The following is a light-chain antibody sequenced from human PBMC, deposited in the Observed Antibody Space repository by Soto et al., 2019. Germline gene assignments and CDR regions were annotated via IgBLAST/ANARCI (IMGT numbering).Light chain of an antibody. CDR1: SSDVGGFHR. CDR2: EVS. V-gene: IGLV2-18*02. J-gene: IGLJ1*01. Sequence: QSALTQPPSVSGSPGQSVTISCTGTSSDVGGFHRVSWYQQPPGTAPKLMIYEVSRRPSGVPDRFSGSKSGNTASLTISGLQAEDEADYFCSSFTSSYTYVFGTGTKVTVL. CDR3: SSFTSSYTYV.